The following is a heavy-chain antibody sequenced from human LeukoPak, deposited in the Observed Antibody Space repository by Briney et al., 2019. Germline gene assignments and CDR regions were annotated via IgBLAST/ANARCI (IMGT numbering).Heavy chain of an antibody. CDR2: IHYSGSA. J-gene: IGHJ6*03. Sequence: SETLSLTCTVSGGSISSYYWSWIRQPPGKGLEWIGYIHYSGSANYNPSLKSRVTISVDTSKNQFSLKLSSVTAADTAVYYCARTTEGYCRGRSCYSYYYYMDVWGKGTTVTVSS. D-gene: IGHD2-15*01. CDR3: ARTTEGYCRGRSCYSYYYYMDV. V-gene: IGHV4-59*01. CDR1: GGSISSYY.